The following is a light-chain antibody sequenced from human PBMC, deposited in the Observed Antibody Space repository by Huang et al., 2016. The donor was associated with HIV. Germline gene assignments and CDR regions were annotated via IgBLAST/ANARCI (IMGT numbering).Light chain of an antibody. V-gene: IGKV2-28*01. CDR2: MAS. J-gene: IGKJ4*01. Sequence: DIVMTQSPLSLPVTPGEPASISCRSSQSLVHDNGYSYLDWYLQKPGQSPQVLFYMASVRAPGIPDRFGGGRSGTNCTLEINRVDAEDVGTYYCMQSLQSLTFGGGTRLEIK. CDR3: MQSLQSLT. CDR1: QSLVHDNGYSY.